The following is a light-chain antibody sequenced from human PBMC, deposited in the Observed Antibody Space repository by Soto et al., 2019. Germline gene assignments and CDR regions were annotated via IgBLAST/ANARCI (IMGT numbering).Light chain of an antibody. CDR1: QSISTY. CDR2: DAS. J-gene: IGKJ1*01. Sequence: DTQMTQSPSSLSASVGDRITITCRASQSISTYLTWYQQKPGKAPKLLIYDASNLQSGVPSRFRGSGSGTDFTLTISSLQPEDFATYYCQQSYSLWTFGQGTQVEIK. V-gene: IGKV1-39*01. CDR3: QQSYSLWT.